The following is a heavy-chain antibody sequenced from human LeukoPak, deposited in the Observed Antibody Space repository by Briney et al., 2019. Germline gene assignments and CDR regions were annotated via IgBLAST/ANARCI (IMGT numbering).Heavy chain of an antibody. Sequence: HPGRSLRLSCAASGFTFSSYAMHWVRQAPGKGLEWVAVISYDGSNKYYTDSVKGRFTISRDNSKNTLYLQMNSLRAEDTAVYYCARAGSGSSADAFDIWGQGTMVTVSS. CDR3: ARAGSGSSADAFDI. V-gene: IGHV3-30*04. CDR2: ISYDGSNK. D-gene: IGHD3-10*01. CDR1: GFTFSSYA. J-gene: IGHJ3*02.